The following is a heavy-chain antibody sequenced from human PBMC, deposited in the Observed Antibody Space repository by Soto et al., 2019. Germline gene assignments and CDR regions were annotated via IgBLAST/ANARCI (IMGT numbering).Heavy chain of an antibody. Sequence: GGSLRLSCAASGFAFSSYAMSWVRQAPGKGLDWVSTITGDGLTTYDADSVKGRFTISRDNSKSTLYLQLNSLRVDDTAVYYCAKDPLQLVSGLFDPWGQGTLVTVSS. J-gene: IGHJ5*02. V-gene: IGHV3-23*01. CDR1: GFAFSSYA. D-gene: IGHD3-10*01. CDR2: ITGDGLTT. CDR3: AKDPLQLVSGLFDP.